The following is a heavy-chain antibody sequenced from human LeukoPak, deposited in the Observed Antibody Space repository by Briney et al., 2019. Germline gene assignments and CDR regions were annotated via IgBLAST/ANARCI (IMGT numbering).Heavy chain of an antibody. CDR1: GYRFTSYW. CDR2: IHPGEYER. Sequence: GESLKISCKASGYRFTSYWIGWVRQMPGKGLEWMGVIHPGEYERRYSPSFEGQVTISADKSISTAYMQWSGLKASDTAMYYCARRTDSGWKWFDPWGQGTLVTVSS. V-gene: IGHV5-51*01. CDR3: ARRTDSGWKWFDP. D-gene: IGHD6-25*01. J-gene: IGHJ5*02.